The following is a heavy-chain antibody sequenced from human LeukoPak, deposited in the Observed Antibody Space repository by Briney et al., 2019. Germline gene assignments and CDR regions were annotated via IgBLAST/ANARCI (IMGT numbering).Heavy chain of an antibody. CDR2: IKQDGSET. J-gene: IGHJ4*02. V-gene: IGHV3-7*03. D-gene: IGHD3-22*01. Sequence: PGGSLRLSCAASGFTFSRYWMSWVRPTPRKGLEWVANIKQDGSETYYVDSMKGRFTISRDNAKNSLYLQMTSLRAKDTAMYYCARDKGDYDTSGSLFIFGGQGTLVTVSS. CDR1: GFTFSRYW. CDR3: ARDKGDYDTSGSLFIF.